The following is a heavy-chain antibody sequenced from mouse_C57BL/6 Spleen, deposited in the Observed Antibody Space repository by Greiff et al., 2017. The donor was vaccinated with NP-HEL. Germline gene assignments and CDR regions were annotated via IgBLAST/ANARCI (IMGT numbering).Heavy chain of an antibody. CDR2: IDPSDSAT. V-gene: IGHV1-52*01. D-gene: IGHD1-1*01. CDR3: ARTGYYGSRDY. J-gene: IGHJ2*01. Sequence: QVQLQQPGAELVRPGSSVKLSCKASGYTFTSYWMHWVKQRPIQGLEWIGNIDPSDSATHYNQKFKDKATLTVDKSSSTAYMQLSSLTSEDSAVDYCARTGYYGSRDYWGQGTTLTVSS. CDR1: GYTFTSYW.